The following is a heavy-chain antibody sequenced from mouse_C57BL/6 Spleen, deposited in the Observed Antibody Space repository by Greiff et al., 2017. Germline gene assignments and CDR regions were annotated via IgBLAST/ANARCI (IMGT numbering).Heavy chain of an antibody. CDR1: GYTFTSYW. D-gene: IGHD1-1*01. V-gene: IGHV1-64*01. CDR3: ARWEYYGSSAYFDD. J-gene: IGHJ1*03. CDR2: IHPNSGST. Sequence: QVQLQQPVAELVKPAASVKLSCKASGYTFTSYWMHWVKQRPGQGLEWIGMIHPNSGSTNYNEKFQSKATLTVDKSSSTAYMQLSSLTSEDSAVYYCARWEYYGSSAYFDDWGTGTTVTVSA.